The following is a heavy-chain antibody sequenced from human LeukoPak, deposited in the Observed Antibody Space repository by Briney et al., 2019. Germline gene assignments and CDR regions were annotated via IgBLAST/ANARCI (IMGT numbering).Heavy chain of an antibody. CDR1: GGSISSATYY. CDR3: ARTGGSFYFYYYMDV. V-gene: IGHV4-61*02. Sequence: SQTLSLTCTVSGGSISSATYYWSWIRQPAGKGLEWIGRVYSRGSTNYNPSLKSRVAISVDTSKSQFSLKLRSVTAADTAVYYCARTGGSFYFYYYMDVWGKGTTVTVSS. D-gene: IGHD1-26*01. J-gene: IGHJ6*03. CDR2: VYSRGST.